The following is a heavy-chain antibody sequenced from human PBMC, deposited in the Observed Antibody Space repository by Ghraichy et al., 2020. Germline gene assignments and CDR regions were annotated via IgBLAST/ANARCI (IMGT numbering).Heavy chain of an antibody. CDR2: IYYSGST. CDR1: GGSISSYY. CDR3: AREVGGCSSTSCYFGHWFDP. D-gene: IGHD2-2*01. Sequence: SETLSLTCTVSGGSISSYYWSWIRQPPGKGLEWIGYIYYSGSTNYNPSLKSRVTISVDTSKNQFSLKLSSVTAADTAVYYCAREVGGCSSTSCYFGHWFDPWGQGTLVTVSS. J-gene: IGHJ5*02. V-gene: IGHV4-59*01.